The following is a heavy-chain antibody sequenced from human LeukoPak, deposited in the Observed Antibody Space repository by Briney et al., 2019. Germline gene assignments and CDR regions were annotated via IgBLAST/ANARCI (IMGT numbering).Heavy chain of an antibody. CDR2: VSYSGST. Sequence: SETLSLTCTVSGGSISSYYWSWVRQPPGKGLEWIGYVSYSGSTDYNPSLKSRVIISIDTSKNQFSLKLSSVTAADTAVYYCARELFSSGWRTFDYWGQGTLVTVSS. CDR1: GGSISSYY. D-gene: IGHD6-19*01. J-gene: IGHJ4*02. CDR3: ARELFSSGWRTFDY. V-gene: IGHV4-59*12.